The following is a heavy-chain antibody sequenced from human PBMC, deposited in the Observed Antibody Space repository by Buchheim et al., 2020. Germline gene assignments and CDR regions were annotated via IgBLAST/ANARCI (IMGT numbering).Heavy chain of an antibody. V-gene: IGHV3-7*01. CDR2: IKQDGSEK. D-gene: IGHD6-13*01. CDR3: ARGIAAAGTSVYYYGMDV. J-gene: IGHJ6*02. CDR1: GFTFSSYW. Sequence: EVQLVESGGGLVQPGGSLRLSCAASGFTFSSYWMSWVRQAPGKGLEWVANIKQDGSEKYYVDSVKGRFTISIDNAKNSLYLQMNSLRAEDTAVYYCARGIAAAGTSVYYYGMDVWGQGTT.